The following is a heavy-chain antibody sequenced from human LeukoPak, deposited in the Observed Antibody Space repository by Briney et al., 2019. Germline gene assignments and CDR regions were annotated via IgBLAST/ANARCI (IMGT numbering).Heavy chain of an antibody. CDR3: ARDVVVEVGMLPTDSWFDP. Sequence: ASVTVSCKATGYSFTTYYIHWMRQAPGRGLEWMGIINPSDGSTSSAQKFQGRVTMTSDTSTSTVYMELSSLTYDDTAVYYCARDVVVEVGMLPTDSWFDPWGRGTLVAVS. V-gene: IGHV1-46*01. J-gene: IGHJ5*02. CDR1: GYSFTTYY. CDR2: INPSDGST. D-gene: IGHD2-15*01.